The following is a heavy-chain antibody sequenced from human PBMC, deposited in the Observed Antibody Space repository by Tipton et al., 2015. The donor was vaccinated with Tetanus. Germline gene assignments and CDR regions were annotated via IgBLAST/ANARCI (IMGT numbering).Heavy chain of an antibody. CDR2: IYQTGST. D-gene: IGHD1-7*01. CDR3: ARDRITGPTGRYYAMDV. Sequence: TLSLTCNVTGALLTTGGYSWGWIRQPPGQGLEWIGYIYQTGSTYFNPSLRSRLTMSFKMSKNQFSLRLTSVTAADTAVYYCARDRITGPTGRYYAMDVWGQGTTVTVSS. CDR1: GALLTTGGYS. J-gene: IGHJ6*01. V-gene: IGHV4-30-2*01.